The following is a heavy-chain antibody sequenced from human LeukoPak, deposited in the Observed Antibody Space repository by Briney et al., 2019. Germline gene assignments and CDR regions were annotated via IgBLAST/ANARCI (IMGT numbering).Heavy chain of an antibody. J-gene: IGHJ4*02. Sequence: GGSLRLSCVASGFSFTTHAMGWVRQAPGKGLEWVSHISGSGGSTKYSGSVEGRFTISRDNSKNTLYLQINSLGADDTAVYYCAKDQDPHSYGSGSYAPFDYWAREPWSPSPQ. V-gene: IGHV3-23*01. CDR1: GFSFTTHA. CDR3: AKDQDPHSYGSGSYAPFDY. D-gene: IGHD3-10*01. CDR2: ISGSGGST.